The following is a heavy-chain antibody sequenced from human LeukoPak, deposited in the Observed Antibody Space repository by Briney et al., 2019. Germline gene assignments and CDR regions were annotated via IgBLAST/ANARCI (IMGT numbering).Heavy chain of an antibody. CDR2: INHSGST. D-gene: IGHD2-15*01. Sequence: PSETLSLTCAVYGGSFSGYYWSWIRRPPGKGLEWIGEINHSGSTNYNPSLKSRVTISVDTSKNQFSLKLSSVTAADTAVYYCARAPGVAAPFDYWGQGTLVTVSS. J-gene: IGHJ4*02. CDR3: ARAPGVAAPFDY. V-gene: IGHV4-34*01. CDR1: GGSFSGYY.